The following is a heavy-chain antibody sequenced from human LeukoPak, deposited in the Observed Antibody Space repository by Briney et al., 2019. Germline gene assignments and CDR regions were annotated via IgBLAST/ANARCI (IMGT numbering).Heavy chain of an antibody. V-gene: IGHV3-21*01. CDR3: ARDKQGWFGMDY. Sequence: GGSLRLSCAASGFTFSSYAMSWVRQAPGKGLEWVSSISSSSSYIYYADSVKGRFTISRDNAKNSLYLQMNSLRAEDTAVYYCARDKQGWFGMDYWGQGTLVTVSS. J-gene: IGHJ4*02. CDR1: GFTFSSYA. D-gene: IGHD3-10*01. CDR2: ISSSSSYI.